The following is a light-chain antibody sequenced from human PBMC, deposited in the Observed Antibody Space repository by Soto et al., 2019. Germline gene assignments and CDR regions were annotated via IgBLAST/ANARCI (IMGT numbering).Light chain of an antibody. CDR2: DVN. CDR3: FSKISGFVYG. CDR1: NTDLGVYGY. J-gene: IGLJ1*01. V-gene: IGLV2-14*01. Sequence: QCALAQPASVYGSFGQSITISCSRPNTDLGVYGYVSWYQHDPGKAPKLLIYDVNNRPSGISDRFSGSKSGDTASLTISGLQAEDEADYFCFSKISGFVYGFGTGTKLTV.